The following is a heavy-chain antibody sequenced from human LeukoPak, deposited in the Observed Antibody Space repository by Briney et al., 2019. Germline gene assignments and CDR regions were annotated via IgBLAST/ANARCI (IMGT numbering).Heavy chain of an antibody. V-gene: IGHV4-39*01. J-gene: IGHJ6*02. CDR3: ASGTVVTARAQVHSYYYGMDV. Sequence: SETLSLTCTVSGGSISSSSYYWGWIRQPPGKGLEWIGSIYYSGSTYYNPSLKSRVTISVDTSKNQFSLKLSSVTAADTAVYYCASGTVVTARAQVHSYYYGMDVWGQGTTVTVSS. CDR2: IYYSGST. D-gene: IGHD2-21*02. CDR1: GGSISSSSYY.